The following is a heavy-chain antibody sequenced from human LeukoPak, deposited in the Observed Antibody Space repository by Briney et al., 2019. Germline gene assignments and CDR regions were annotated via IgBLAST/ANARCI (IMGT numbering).Heavy chain of an antibody. CDR1: GGSISSYY. D-gene: IGHD6-13*01. J-gene: IGHJ4*02. Sequence: KPSETLSLTCTVSGGSISSYYWSWIRQAAGKGLEWIGRIYSSGSTNYNPSLKSRVTMSVDTSKNQFSLKLSSVTAADTAVYYCARATGLDSSSWVDLYYFDYWGQGTLVTVSS. CDR3: ARATGLDSSSWVDLYYFDY. V-gene: IGHV4-4*07. CDR2: IYSSGST.